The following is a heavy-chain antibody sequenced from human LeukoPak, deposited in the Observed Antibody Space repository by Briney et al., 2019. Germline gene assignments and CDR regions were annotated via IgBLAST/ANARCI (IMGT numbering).Heavy chain of an antibody. J-gene: IGHJ6*03. CDR1: GFTFSSYW. V-gene: IGHV3-7*01. CDR2: IKQDGSEK. D-gene: IGHD3-3*01. CDR3: ASESFTDFLDMDV. Sequence: PGGSLRLSCAASGFTFSSYWMSWVRQAPGKGLEWVANIKQDGSEKYYVDSVKGRFTISRDNAKNSPYLQMNSLRAEDTAVYYCASESFTDFLDMDVWGKGTTVTVSS.